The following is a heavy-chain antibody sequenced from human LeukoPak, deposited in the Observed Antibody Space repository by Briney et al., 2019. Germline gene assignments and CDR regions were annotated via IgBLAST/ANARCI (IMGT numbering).Heavy chain of an antibody. CDR3: ARSYCSGGSCILPGGMDV. Sequence: GASVKVSCKASGYTFTSYYMHWVRQAPGQGLEWMGIINPSGGSTSYAQKFQGRVTMTRDTSTSTVYMELSSLRSEDTAVYYCARSYCSGGSCILPGGMDVWGQGTTVTVSS. J-gene: IGHJ6*02. CDR1: GYTFTSYY. CDR2: INPSGGST. V-gene: IGHV1-46*01. D-gene: IGHD2-15*01.